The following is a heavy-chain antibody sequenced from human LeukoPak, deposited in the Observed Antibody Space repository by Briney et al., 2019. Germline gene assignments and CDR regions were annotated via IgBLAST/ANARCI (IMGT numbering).Heavy chain of an antibody. V-gene: IGHV3-23*01. Sequence: PGGSLRLSCAASGFTFSSYAMNWVRQAPGKGLEWVSAISGSGDSSYYTDSVKGRFTISRDKSKNTLYLQMNSLRAEDMAVYYCAKDLGSYCTNGVCYRDYYYGMDVWGQGTTVTVSS. CDR2: ISGSGDSS. J-gene: IGHJ6*02. D-gene: IGHD2-8*01. CDR3: AKDLGSYCTNGVCYRDYYYGMDV. CDR1: GFTFSSYA.